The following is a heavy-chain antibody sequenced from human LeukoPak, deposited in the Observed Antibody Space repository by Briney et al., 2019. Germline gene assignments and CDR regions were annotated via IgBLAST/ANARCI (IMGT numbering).Heavy chain of an antibody. CDR2: ISSSSSYI. D-gene: IGHD3-3*01. J-gene: IGHJ6*02. CDR3: ARDLLAYYDFWSGYPAYYYYYYGMDV. Sequence: GGSLRLSCAASGFTFSSYSMNWVRQAPGKGLEWVSSISSSSSYIYYADSVKGRFTISRDIAKNSLYLQMNSLRAEDTAVYYCARDLLAYYDFWSGYPAYYYYYYGMDVWGQGTTVTVSS. CDR1: GFTFSSYS. V-gene: IGHV3-21*01.